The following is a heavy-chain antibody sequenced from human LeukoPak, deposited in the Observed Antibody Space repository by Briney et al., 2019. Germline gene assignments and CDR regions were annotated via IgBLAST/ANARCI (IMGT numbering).Heavy chain of an antibody. CDR3: ARVGGQKTYYYDSSGNPSGYGMDV. CDR2: ISYDGSNK. V-gene: IGHV3-30-3*01. CDR1: GFTFSSYA. Sequence: GRSLRLSCAASGFTFSSYAMHWVRQAPGKGLEWVAVISYDGSNKYYADSVKGRFTISRDNSKNTLYLRMNSLRAEDTAVYYCARVGGQKTYYYDSSGNPSGYGMDVWGQGTTVTVSS. J-gene: IGHJ6*02. D-gene: IGHD3-22*01.